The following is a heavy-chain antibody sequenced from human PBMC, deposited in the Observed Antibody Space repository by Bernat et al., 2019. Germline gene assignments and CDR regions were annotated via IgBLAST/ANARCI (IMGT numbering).Heavy chain of an antibody. CDR1: GFTFSSYG. CDR3: AKCQAERRLQLPTGA. CDR2: IRYDGSNK. D-gene: IGHD5-24*01. J-gene: IGHJ4*02. Sequence: QVQLVESGGGVVQPGGSLRLSCAASGFTFSSYGMHWVRQAPGKVREWVAFIRYDGSNKYYADSVKGRFTISRDNSKNTLYLQMNSLGAEDTAVYYCAKCQAERRLQLPTGAWGQGTLVTVSS. V-gene: IGHV3-30*02.